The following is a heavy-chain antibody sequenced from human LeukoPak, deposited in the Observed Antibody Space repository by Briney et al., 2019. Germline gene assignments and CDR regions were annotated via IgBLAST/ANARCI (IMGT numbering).Heavy chain of an antibody. CDR1: GFTFSIYG. J-gene: IGHJ4*02. CDR3: ARDGYGGSRNLHY. Sequence: GKSLRLSCAAPGFTFSIYGMHWVRQAPGKGLEWVAVLWYDGSNQYYADSVKGRFTISRDNSRNTLYLEMNSLRAEDTAVYYCARDGYGGSRNLHYWGQGTLVIVSS. CDR2: LWYDGSNQ. D-gene: IGHD5-12*01. V-gene: IGHV3-33*01.